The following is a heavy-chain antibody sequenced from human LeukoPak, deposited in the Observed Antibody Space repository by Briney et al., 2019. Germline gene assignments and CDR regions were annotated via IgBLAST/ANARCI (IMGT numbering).Heavy chain of an antibody. CDR1: GGSISSGSYY. V-gene: IGHV4-61*02. D-gene: IGHD3-10*01. Sequence: SETLSLTCTVSGGSISSGSYYWSWIRQPAGKGLEWIGRIYTTGSTNSNPSLKSRVTISVDTSKNQFSLKLSSVTAADTAVYYCARVLVRGSFDYWGQGTLVTVSS. J-gene: IGHJ4*02. CDR2: IYTTGST. CDR3: ARVLVRGSFDY.